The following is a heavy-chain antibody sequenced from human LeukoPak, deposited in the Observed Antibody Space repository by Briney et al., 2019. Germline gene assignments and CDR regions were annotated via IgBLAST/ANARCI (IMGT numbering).Heavy chain of an antibody. J-gene: IGHJ4*02. CDR1: GFTFSSYE. CDR2: ISSSGSTI. D-gene: IGHD3-3*01. Sequence: GGSLRLSCAASGFTFSSYEMNWVRQAPGKGLEWVSYISSSGSTIYYADSVKGRFTISRDNSKNTLYLQMNSLRAEDTAVYYCAKAKNTIFGVVIDYWGQGTLVTVSS. CDR3: AKAKNTIFGVVIDY. V-gene: IGHV3-48*03.